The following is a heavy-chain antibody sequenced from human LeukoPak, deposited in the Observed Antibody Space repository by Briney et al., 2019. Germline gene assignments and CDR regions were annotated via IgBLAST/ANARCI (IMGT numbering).Heavy chain of an antibody. CDR1: GGSISSYY. V-gene: IGHV4-59*01. Sequence: SETLSLTCTVSGGSISSYYWSWIRQPPGKGLEWIGYIHYSGSTNYNPSLKSRVTISVDTSKNQFSLKLSSVTAADTAVYYCGRDRGCGYSYGPCYYYGMDVWGQGTTVTVSS. CDR2: IHYSGST. D-gene: IGHD5-18*01. J-gene: IGHJ6*02. CDR3: GRDRGCGYSYGPCYYYGMDV.